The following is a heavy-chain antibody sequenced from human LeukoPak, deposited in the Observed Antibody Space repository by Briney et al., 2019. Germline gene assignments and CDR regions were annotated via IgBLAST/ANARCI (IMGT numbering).Heavy chain of an antibody. CDR3: VKAPNSYGSSPTFFEF. D-gene: IGHD6-6*01. CDR2: ITLNSRAI. Sequence: GGSLRLSCAASGFTFDDYAMHWVRQGPGGGLEWVSGITLNSRAIEYADSVKGRFTISRDNAKNFLFLPMNRLRPEETAFYYCVKAPNSYGSSPTFFEFWGQGTLVTVSS. CDR1: GFTFDDYA. V-gene: IGHV3-9*01. J-gene: IGHJ4*02.